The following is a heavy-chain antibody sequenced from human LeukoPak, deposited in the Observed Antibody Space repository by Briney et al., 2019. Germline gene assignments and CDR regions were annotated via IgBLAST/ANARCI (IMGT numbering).Heavy chain of an antibody. Sequence: GGSLRLSCAASGFIFSRHAMSWVRQAPGKGLEWVSTTGLESVHTLCADSVQGRFTVSRDNSRNTLDLQMDNLRVDDTAVYYCAKGDDIGKHPTRAYYFDIWGQGTLVTVSA. J-gene: IGHJ4*02. CDR2: TGLESVHT. CDR3: AKGDDIGKHPTRAYYFDI. CDR1: GFIFSRHA. D-gene: IGHD5-24*01. V-gene: IGHV3-23*01.